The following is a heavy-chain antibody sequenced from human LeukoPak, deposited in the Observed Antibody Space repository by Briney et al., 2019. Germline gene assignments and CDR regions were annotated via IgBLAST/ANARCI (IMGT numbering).Heavy chain of an antibody. CDR3: ARDPAGIAAAVFDY. D-gene: IGHD6-13*01. V-gene: IGHV3-30*04. CDR1: GFTFSSYA. J-gene: IGHJ4*02. Sequence: GGSLRLSCAASGFTFSSYAMHWVRQAPGKGLEWVAVISYDGSNKYYADSVKGRFTISRDNSKNTLYLQMSSLRAGDTAVYYCARDPAGIAAAVFDYWGQGTLVTVSS. CDR2: ISYDGSNK.